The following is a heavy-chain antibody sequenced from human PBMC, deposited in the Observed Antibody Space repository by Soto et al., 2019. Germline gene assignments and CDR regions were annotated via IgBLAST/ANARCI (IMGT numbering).Heavy chain of an antibody. CDR2: ISAYNGKT. CDR1: GYTFTSYG. Sequence: ASVKVSCKASGYTFTSYGISWVRQAPGQGLEWMGWISAYNGKTNYAQKLQGRVTMTTDTSTSTAYIELRSLRSDDTAVYYCAREAEDIVVVPAARYYYYYMDVWGKGTTVTVSS. V-gene: IGHV1-18*01. D-gene: IGHD2-2*01. CDR3: AREAEDIVVVPAARYYYYYMDV. J-gene: IGHJ6*03.